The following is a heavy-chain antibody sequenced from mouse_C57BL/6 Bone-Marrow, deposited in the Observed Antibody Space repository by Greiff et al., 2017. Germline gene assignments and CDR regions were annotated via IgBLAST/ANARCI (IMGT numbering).Heavy chain of an antibody. D-gene: IGHD1-1*01. CDR3: TTAAFYGSSPSYFDY. CDR1: GFNIKDYY. J-gene: IGHJ2*01. Sequence: VQLQQSGAELVRPGASVKLSCTASGFNIKDYYMHWVKQRPEQGLEWIGRIDPEDGETEYAPKFQGKATMTADTSSNTAYLQLSSLTSEDTAVYYCTTAAFYGSSPSYFDYWGQGTTLTVSS. V-gene: IGHV14-1*01. CDR2: IDPEDGET.